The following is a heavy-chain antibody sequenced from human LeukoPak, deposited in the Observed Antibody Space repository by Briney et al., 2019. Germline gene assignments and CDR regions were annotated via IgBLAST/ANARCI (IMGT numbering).Heavy chain of an antibody. D-gene: IGHD5-18*01. CDR2: IYYSGST. Sequence: SETLSLTCTVSGGSISSYYWSWIRQPPGKGLEWIGYIYYSGSTKYNPSLESRVTIPVDTSKNQFSLSLSSVTAADTAVYYCARAWFDTVMVTYYFDYWGQGTLVTVSS. CDR1: GGSISSYY. J-gene: IGHJ4*02. V-gene: IGHV4-59*08. CDR3: ARAWFDTVMVTYYFDY.